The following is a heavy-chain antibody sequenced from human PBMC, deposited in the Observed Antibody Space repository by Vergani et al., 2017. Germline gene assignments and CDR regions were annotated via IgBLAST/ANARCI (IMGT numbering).Heavy chain of an antibody. CDR2: IRSKSNNYAT. Sequence: EVQLVESGGDLVQPGGSLKLSCAASGFIFSGSAIHWVRQASGKGLEWVGRIRSKSNNYATAYAASVEGRFTISRDASKNTAYLQMNSLKSEDTAVYYCTGSLGYWGQGTLVTVSS. D-gene: IGHD3-10*01. CDR3: TGSLGY. CDR1: GFIFSGSA. J-gene: IGHJ4*02. V-gene: IGHV3-73*01.